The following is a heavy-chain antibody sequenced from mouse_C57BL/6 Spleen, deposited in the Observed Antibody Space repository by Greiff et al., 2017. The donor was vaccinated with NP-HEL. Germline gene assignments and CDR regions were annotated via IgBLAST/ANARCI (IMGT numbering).Heavy chain of an antibody. D-gene: IGHD1-1*01. V-gene: IGHV1-42*01. J-gene: IGHJ2*01. CDR1: GYSFTGYY. CDR3: ASRNYGSSSYYFDY. Sequence: VQLKESGPELVKPGASVKISCKASGYSFTGYYMNWVKQSPEKSLEWIGEINPSTGGTTYNQKFKAKATLTVDKSSSTAYMQLKSLTSEDSAVYYCASRNYGSSSYYFDYWGQGTTLTVSS. CDR2: INPSTGGT.